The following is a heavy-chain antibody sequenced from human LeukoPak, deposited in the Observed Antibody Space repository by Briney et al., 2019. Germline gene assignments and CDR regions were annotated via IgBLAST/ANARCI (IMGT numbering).Heavy chain of an antibody. CDR1: GFTFSSYS. Sequence: NPGGSLRLSCAASGFTFSSYSMNWVRQAPGKGLEWVSSISSSSSYIYYADSVKGRFTISRDNAKNSLYLQMNSLRAEDTAVYYCASGTEWGPYYFDYWGQGTLVTVSS. V-gene: IGHV3-21*01. D-gene: IGHD1-7*01. J-gene: IGHJ4*02. CDR3: ASGTEWGPYYFDY. CDR2: ISSSSSYI.